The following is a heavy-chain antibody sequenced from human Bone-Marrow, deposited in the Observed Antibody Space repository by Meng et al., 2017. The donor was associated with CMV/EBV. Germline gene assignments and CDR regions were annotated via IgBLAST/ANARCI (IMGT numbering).Heavy chain of an antibody. J-gene: IGHJ6*02. Sequence: ASVKVSCKSSGYTFTTYCMHWVRQGPGQGLEWMGIINPSGGSTKYEQKFQGRVNMTRETSTTRVYMELSSLRSADTPVYYCARGADNSVWSVTMDVWGQGTTVTVSS. CDR1: GYTFTTYC. CDR3: ARGADNSVWSVTMDV. D-gene: IGHD6-19*01. CDR2: INPSGGST. V-gene: IGHV1-46*01.